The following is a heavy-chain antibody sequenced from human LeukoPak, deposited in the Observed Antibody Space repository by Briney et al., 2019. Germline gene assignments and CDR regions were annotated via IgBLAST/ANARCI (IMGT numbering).Heavy chain of an antibody. CDR3: ARVKDTIFGVVPYYYMDV. V-gene: IGHV4-59*08. D-gene: IGHD3-3*01. CDR1: GGSISDYY. J-gene: IGHJ6*03. CDR2: IYYSGIT. Sequence: SETLSLTCTVSGGSISDYYWSWIRQPPGKGLEWIGYIYYSGITNYNPSLKTRVTILVDTSKNQFSLKLSSVTAADTAVYYCARVKDTIFGVVPYYYMDVWGKGTTVTVSS.